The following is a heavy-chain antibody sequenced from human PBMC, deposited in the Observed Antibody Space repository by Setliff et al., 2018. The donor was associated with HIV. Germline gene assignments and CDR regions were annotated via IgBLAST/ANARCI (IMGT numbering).Heavy chain of an antibody. Sequence: LSLTCAASGFTFSSYGMHWVRQAPGKGLEWVAVISNDGTKKFYEDSVKGRFTISRDNFKNTLYLQMNSLETEDTAVYYCAASRDGDCATTTCANWFDPWGQGTLVTVSS. J-gene: IGHJ5*02. CDR3: AASRDGDCATTTCANWFDP. V-gene: IGHV3-30*03. CDR2: ISNDGTKK. D-gene: IGHD2-2*01. CDR1: GFTFSSYG.